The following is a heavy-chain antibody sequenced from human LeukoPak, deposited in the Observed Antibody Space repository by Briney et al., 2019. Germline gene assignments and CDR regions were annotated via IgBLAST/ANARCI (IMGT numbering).Heavy chain of an antibody. Sequence: PGGSLRLSCAASGFTFSNYWMTWVRQAPGKGLGWVANINQDGNDKYYVDSVKGRFTISRDNTKRSLFLQMNSLRAEDTAVYYCAVTRTRGDHWGQGTLVTVSS. D-gene: IGHD2-21*01. CDR3: AVTRTRGDH. CDR1: GFTFSNYW. CDR2: INQDGNDK. V-gene: IGHV3-7*03. J-gene: IGHJ4*02.